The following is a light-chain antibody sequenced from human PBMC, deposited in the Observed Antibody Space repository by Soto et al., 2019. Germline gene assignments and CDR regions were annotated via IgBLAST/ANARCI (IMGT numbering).Light chain of an antibody. J-gene: IGKJ1*01. Sequence: EIVLTQSPGTLSLSPGERATLSCRARQSVSSSYLAWYQQKPGQAPRLLIYGASSRATGIPDRFTGSGSGTDFTLTISRLEPEDFAVFYCHQYGSSPQTFGQGTKVEIK. CDR2: GAS. CDR1: QSVSSSY. CDR3: HQYGSSPQT. V-gene: IGKV3-20*01.